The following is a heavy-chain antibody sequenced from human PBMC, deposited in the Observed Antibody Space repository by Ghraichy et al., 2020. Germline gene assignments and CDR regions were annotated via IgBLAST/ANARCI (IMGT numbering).Heavy chain of an antibody. D-gene: IGHD4-17*01. Sequence: ASVKVSCKASSYTFTSYGISWVRQAPGQGLEWMGWISAYNGNTNYAQKLQGRVTMTTDTSTSTAYMELRSLRSDDTAVYYCARENVDYGDYRPFGYWGQGTLVTVSS. V-gene: IGHV1-18*04. CDR3: ARENVDYGDYRPFGY. J-gene: IGHJ4*02. CDR2: ISAYNGNT. CDR1: SYTFTSYG.